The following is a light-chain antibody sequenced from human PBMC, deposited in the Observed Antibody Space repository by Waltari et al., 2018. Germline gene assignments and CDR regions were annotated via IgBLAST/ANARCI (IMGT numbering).Light chain of an antibody. J-gene: IGLJ1*01. V-gene: IGLV2-23*02. CDR2: EVS. CDR3: SSYAGSNTYV. CDR1: GSDIGYFNL. Sequence: QSALTQPASVSGSPGLSITISCTGTGSDIGYFNLVSWYQLHPGKAPRLLIFEVSKRPSGFSNRFSGSKSGNTASLTVSGLQTEDEADYFCSSYAGSNTYVFATGTKVTVL.